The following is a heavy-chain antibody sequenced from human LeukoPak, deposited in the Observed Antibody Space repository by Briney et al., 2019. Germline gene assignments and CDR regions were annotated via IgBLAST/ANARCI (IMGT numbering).Heavy chain of an antibody. V-gene: IGHV3-23*01. CDR3: AKRGFFSGGTCLLYFEY. J-gene: IGHJ4*02. D-gene: IGHD2-15*01. CDR2: ITGSTGRT. Sequence: GGSLRLSCAASAFTFSSSGMSWVRQAPGEGLEWVSTITGSTGRTCHADSVKGRFTISRDTSENTLYLQMNDLRAEDTAIYYCAKRGFFSGGTCLLYFEYWGQGTLVTVSS. CDR1: AFTFSSSG.